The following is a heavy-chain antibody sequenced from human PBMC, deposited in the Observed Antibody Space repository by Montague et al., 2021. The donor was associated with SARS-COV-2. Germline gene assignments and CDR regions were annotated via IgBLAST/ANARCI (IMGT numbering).Heavy chain of an antibody. CDR1: GGSMSDHY. Sequence: SETLSLTCTVSGGSMSDHYWACIRQPPGKGLEWLAYIYYSGGINSNASLKSRVSMSVDTSKNQFSLKLTSVTAADTAVHYCARAVSVRRAVNWFDPWGQGTLVTVSS. CDR2: IYYSGGI. J-gene: IGHJ5*02. CDR3: ARAVSVRRAVNWFDP. V-gene: IGHV4-59*11. D-gene: IGHD3-10*01.